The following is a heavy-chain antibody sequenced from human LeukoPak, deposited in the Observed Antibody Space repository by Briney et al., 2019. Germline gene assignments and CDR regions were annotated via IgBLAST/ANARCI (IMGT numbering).Heavy chain of an antibody. D-gene: IGHD3-10*01. J-gene: IGHJ4*02. CDR1: GSTFSSYG. CDR2: ISHDGSNK. Sequence: GGSLRLSCAASGSTFSSYGMHWVRQAPGKGLEWVAVISHDGSNKYYADSVKGRFTISRDNSKNTLYLQMNSLRAEDTAVYYCANGNYYGSGSYPDYWGQGTLVTVSS. V-gene: IGHV3-30*18. CDR3: ANGNYYGSGSYPDY.